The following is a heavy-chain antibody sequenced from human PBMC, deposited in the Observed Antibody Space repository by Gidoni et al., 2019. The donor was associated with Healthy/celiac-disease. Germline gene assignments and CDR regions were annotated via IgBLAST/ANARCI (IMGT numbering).Heavy chain of an antibody. D-gene: IGHD2-15*01. Sequence: QVQLQQWGAGLLKPSETLSLTCAVYGGSFSGYYWSWIRQPPGKGLEWIGEINNSGSTNYNPSLKSRVTISVDTSKNQFSLKLSSVTAADTAVYYCATLADTETGYCSGGSCPTGRSHWGQGTMVTVSS. CDR1: GGSFSGYY. CDR2: INNSGST. J-gene: IGHJ3*01. V-gene: IGHV4-34*01. CDR3: ATLADTETGYCSGGSCPTGRSH.